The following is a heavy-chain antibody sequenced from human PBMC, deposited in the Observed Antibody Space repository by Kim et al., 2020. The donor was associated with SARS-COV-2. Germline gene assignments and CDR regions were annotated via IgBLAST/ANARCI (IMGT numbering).Heavy chain of an antibody. V-gene: IGHV3-9*01. CDR2: INWNSANV. CDR1: AFTFQDYA. Sequence: GGSLRLSCVASAFTFQDYAMHWVRQVPGKGLEWVAGINWNSANVAYVESVKGRFIMSRDNAKNSLYLEMRSLKVEDTAFYYCVKDKGFSSSWLNDGFDLWGQGTRVTVSS. J-gene: IGHJ3*01. D-gene: IGHD6-13*01. CDR3: VKDKGFSSSWLNDGFDL.